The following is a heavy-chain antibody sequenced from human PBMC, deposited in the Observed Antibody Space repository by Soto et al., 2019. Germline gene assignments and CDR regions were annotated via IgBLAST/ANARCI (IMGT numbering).Heavy chain of an antibody. CDR3: ARDLAVVRLDY. D-gene: IGHD6-19*01. V-gene: IGHV1-18*01. J-gene: IGHJ4*02. CDR1: GYTFTSYG. Sequence: ASVKVSCKASGYTFTSYGISWVRQAPGQGLEWMGWISAYNGNTKYAQKLQGRVTMTTDTSTSTAYMELRSLRSEDTAVYYCARDLAVVRLDYWGQGTLVTVSS. CDR2: ISAYNGNT.